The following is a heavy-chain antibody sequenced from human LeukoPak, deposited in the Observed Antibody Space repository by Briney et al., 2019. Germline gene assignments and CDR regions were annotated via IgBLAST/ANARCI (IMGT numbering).Heavy chain of an antibody. CDR3: ARGYSYGYGYFDY. CDR1: GFTFSSYG. D-gene: IGHD5-18*01. CDR2: ISYDGSNK. Sequence: GGSLRLSCAASGFTFSSYGMHWVRQAPGKGLEWVAVISYDGSNKYYADSVKGRFTISRDNSKNTLYLQMNSLRAEDTAVYYCARGYSYGYGYFDYWGQGTLVTVSS. V-gene: IGHV3-30*19. J-gene: IGHJ4*02.